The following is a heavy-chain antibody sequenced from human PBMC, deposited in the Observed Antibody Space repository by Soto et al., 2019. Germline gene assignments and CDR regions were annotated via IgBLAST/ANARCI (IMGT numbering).Heavy chain of an antibody. J-gene: IGHJ4*02. V-gene: IGHV3-23*01. CDR2: ISGSGGST. D-gene: IGHD3-10*01. Sequence: GGSLRLSCAASGFTFSSYAMSWVRQAPGKGLEWVSAISGSGGSTYYADSVKGRFTISRDNSKNTLYLQMNSLRAEDTVVYYCAKDLGWGLLWFGEEYYFDYWGQGTLVTVS. CDR3: AKDLGWGLLWFGEEYYFDY. CDR1: GFTFSSYA.